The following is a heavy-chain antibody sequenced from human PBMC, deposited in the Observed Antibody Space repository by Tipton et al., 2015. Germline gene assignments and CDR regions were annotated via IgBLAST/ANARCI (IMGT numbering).Heavy chain of an antibody. J-gene: IGHJ4*02. V-gene: IGHV4-59*01. CDR2: IHYSGST. CDR1: GGSFSDYY. CDR3: ARETTYYYDSSGGPVNYFDY. Sequence: TLSLTCTVSGGSFSDYYWSWIRQPPGKGLEWIGYIHYSGSTNYNPSLKSRVTISVDTSKNQFSLKLSSVTAADTAVYYCARETTYYYDSSGGPVNYFDYWGQGTPVTVSS. D-gene: IGHD3-22*01.